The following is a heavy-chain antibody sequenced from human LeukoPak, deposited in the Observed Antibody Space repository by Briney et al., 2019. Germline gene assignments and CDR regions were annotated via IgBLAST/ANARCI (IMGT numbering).Heavy chain of an antibody. CDR1: GGSFSGYY. D-gene: IGHD3-22*01. CDR2: IYYSGST. J-gene: IGHJ4*02. Sequence: SETLSPTCAVYGGSFSGYYWSWIRQPPGKGLEWIGYIYYSGSTNYNPSLKSRVTISVDTSRNQFSLKLSSVTAADTAVYYCARDGRYYYDSSGLDYWGQGTLVTVSS. CDR3: ARDGRYYYDSSGLDY. V-gene: IGHV4-59*01.